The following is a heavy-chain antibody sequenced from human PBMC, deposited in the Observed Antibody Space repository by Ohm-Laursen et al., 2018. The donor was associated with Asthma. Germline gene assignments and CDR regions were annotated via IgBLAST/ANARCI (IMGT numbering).Heavy chain of an antibody. CDR2: ISYDGSNK. D-gene: IGHD2-21*02. V-gene: IGHV3-30*18. CDR1: GFTFSSYG. Sequence: SLRLSCATSGFTFSSYGMHWVRQAPGKGLEWVAVISYDGSNKYYADSVKGRFTISRDNSKNTLYLQMNSLRAEDTAVYYCANTHCGGDCSFDYWGQGALVTVSS. CDR3: ANTHCGGDCSFDY. J-gene: IGHJ4*02.